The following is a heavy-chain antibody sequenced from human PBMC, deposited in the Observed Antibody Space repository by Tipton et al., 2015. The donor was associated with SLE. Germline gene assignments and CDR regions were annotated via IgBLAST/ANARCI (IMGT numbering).Heavy chain of an antibody. CDR3: ARGTDIVVVNY. CDR2: INHSGST. D-gene: IGHD2-15*01. V-gene: IGHV4-34*01. Sequence: SLTCAVYGGSFSGYYWSWIRQPPGKGLEWIGEINHSGSTNYNPSLKSRVTISVDTSKNQFSLKLSSVTAADTAVYYCARGTDIVVVNYWSQGTLVTVSS. CDR1: GGSFSGYY. J-gene: IGHJ4*02.